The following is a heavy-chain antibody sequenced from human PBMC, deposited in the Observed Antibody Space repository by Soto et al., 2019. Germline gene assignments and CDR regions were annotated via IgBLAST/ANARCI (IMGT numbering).Heavy chain of an antibody. D-gene: IGHD6-13*01. Sequence: GGSLRLSCAASGFTVSSNYMSWVRQAPGKGLEWVSVIYSGGSTYYADSVKGRFTISRHNSKNTLYLQMNSLRAEDPPVYYCARRGAAPPYYYYMDVWGKGTTVTVSS. J-gene: IGHJ6*03. CDR2: IYSGGST. CDR1: GFTVSSNY. V-gene: IGHV3-53*04. CDR3: ARRGAAPPYYYYMDV.